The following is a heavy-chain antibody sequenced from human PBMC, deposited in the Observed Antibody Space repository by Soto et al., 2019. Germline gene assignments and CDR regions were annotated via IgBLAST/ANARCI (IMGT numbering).Heavy chain of an antibody. D-gene: IGHD5-12*01. J-gene: IGHJ4*02. Sequence: SETLSLTFTFSGVSTMAYYWTWIRQPPGQGLEGLGYVYFRGLTNYNPSLKSRVALSVVPSKSQFCLGLRSVTAADTAVYFCARSVYVRGDNYHFDYWGQGLLVPVSP. CDR3: ARSVYVRGDNYHFDY. V-gene: IGHV4-59*01. CDR2: VYFRGLT. CDR1: GVSTMAYY.